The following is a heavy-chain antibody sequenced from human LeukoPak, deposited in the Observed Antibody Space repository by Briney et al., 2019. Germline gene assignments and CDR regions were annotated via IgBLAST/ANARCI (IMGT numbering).Heavy chain of an antibody. V-gene: IGHV3-74*01. D-gene: IGHD3-16*01. CDR1: GFTFSSYW. Sequence: GGSLRLSCAASGFTFSSYWMHWVRQAPGKGLVWVSRINSDGSSTTYADSVRGRITISRDNAKNTVYLQMNSLRAEDTGVYYCARGFAYYYMDVWGKGTTVTVSS. CDR3: ARGFAYYYMDV. CDR2: INSDGSST. J-gene: IGHJ6*03.